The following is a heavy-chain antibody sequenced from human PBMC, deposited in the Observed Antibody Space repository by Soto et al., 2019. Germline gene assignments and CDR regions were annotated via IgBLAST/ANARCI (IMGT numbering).Heavy chain of an antibody. V-gene: IGHV1-69*01. CDR3: ARHPSLPYDILTGPFDY. Sequence: QVQLVQSGAEVKKPGSSVQVSCKASGGTFSSYAISWVRQAPGQGLEWMGGIIPIFGTANYAQKFQGRVTITADESTSTAYMELSSLRSEDTAVYYCARHPSLPYDILTGPFDYWGQGTLVTVSS. D-gene: IGHD3-9*01. CDR2: IIPIFGTA. J-gene: IGHJ4*02. CDR1: GGTFSSYA.